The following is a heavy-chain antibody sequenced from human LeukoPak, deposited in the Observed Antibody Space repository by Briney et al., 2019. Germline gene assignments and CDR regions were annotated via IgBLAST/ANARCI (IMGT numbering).Heavy chain of an antibody. CDR1: GGSISSYY. D-gene: IGHD3-10*01. CDR2: IYYSGST. V-gene: IGHV4-59*01. J-gene: IGHJ6*03. CDR3: ARDSPYYYGSGSATYYMDV. Sequence: SETLSLTCTGSGGSISSYYWSWIRQPPGKGLEWIGYIYYSGSTNYNPSLKSRVTISVDTSKNQFSLKLSSVTAADTAVYYCARDSPYYYGSGSATYYMDVWGKGTTVTISS.